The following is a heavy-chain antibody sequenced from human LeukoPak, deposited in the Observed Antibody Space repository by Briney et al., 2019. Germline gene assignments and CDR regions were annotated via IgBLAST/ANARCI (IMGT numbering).Heavy chain of an antibody. CDR3: TESRGYYESSGYYSHY. CDR1: GFTFSSYA. Sequence: PGGSLRLSCAASGFTFSSYAMTWVRQAPGKGLEWVSSISDSAGGTYYADSVKGRFTISRDNSKNTLYLQMNSLSAEDTAVYYCTESRGYYESSGYYSHYWGQGTLVTVSS. V-gene: IGHV3-23*01. CDR2: ISDSAGGT. D-gene: IGHD3-22*01. J-gene: IGHJ4*02.